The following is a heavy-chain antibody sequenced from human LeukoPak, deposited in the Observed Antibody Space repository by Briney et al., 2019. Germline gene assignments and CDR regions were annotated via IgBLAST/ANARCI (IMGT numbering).Heavy chain of an antibody. J-gene: IGHJ4*02. Sequence: SQTLSLTCTVSGGSISSGGYYWSWIRQHPGKGLEWIGYIYYSGSTYYNPSLKSRVTISVDTSKNQFSLKLSSVTAADTAVYYCARGGGPEWQQSSGCYYMPFDYWGQGTLVTVSS. CDR2: IYYSGST. CDR3: ARGGGPEWQQSSGCYYMPFDY. CDR1: GGSISSGGYY. V-gene: IGHV4-31*03. D-gene: IGHD3-22*01.